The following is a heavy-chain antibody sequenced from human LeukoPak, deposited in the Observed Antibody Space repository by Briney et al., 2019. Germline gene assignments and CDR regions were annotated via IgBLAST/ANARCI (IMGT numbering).Heavy chain of an antibody. CDR2: ISGSGDST. D-gene: IGHD6-19*01. Sequence: GGSLRLSCAASGFTFSNYAMRWVRQAPGKGLEWVSGISGSGDSTYYADSVKGRFTISRDNSKNTLYLQMNSLRAEDTAVYYCARRSGIAVAGAFDYWGQGTLVTVPS. CDR1: GFTFSNYA. CDR3: ARRSGIAVAGAFDY. J-gene: IGHJ4*02. V-gene: IGHV3-23*01.